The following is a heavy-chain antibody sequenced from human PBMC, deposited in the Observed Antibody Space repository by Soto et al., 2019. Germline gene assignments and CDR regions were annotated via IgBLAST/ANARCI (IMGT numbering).Heavy chain of an antibody. D-gene: IGHD2-15*01. V-gene: IGHV4-59*01. CDR2: IFYRGST. CDR1: GGSISGYY. Sequence: SETLSLTCTVSGGSISGYYWSWIRQTPGRGLEWIGYIFYRGSTLYNPSLQSRVTISVDTSQNRFALRLSSVTAADSAVYYCTRHAIIPKLQYGMDVWGQGASVTVSS. J-gene: IGHJ6*02. CDR3: TRHAIIPKLQYGMDV.